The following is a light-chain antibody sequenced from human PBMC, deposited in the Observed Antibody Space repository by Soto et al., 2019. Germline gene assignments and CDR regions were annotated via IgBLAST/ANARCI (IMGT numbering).Light chain of an antibody. CDR1: QTIRSY. Sequence: DIQMTQSPSSLSASVGDRVTITCRASQTIRSYVNWYQQKPGKVPLLLIYATSSVQTGVPSRFSASGAGTDFSLVISCLQPEDSATYYRQQGYRSRWTSGRGNKVEI. CDR3: QQGYRSRWT. J-gene: IGKJ1*01. CDR2: ATS. V-gene: IGKV1-39*01.